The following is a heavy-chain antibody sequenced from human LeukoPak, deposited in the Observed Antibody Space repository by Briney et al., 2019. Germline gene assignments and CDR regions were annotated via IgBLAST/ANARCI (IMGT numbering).Heavy chain of an antibody. CDR3: ARDSWELLYYYYYMDV. Sequence: PSETLSLTCTVSGGSISSSSYYWGWIRQPPGKGLEWIGSIYYSGSTYYNPSLKSRVTISVDTSKNQFSLKLSSVTAADTAVYYCARDSWELLYYYYYMDVWGKGTTVTVSS. V-gene: IGHV4-39*07. D-gene: IGHD1-26*01. J-gene: IGHJ6*03. CDR1: GGSISSSSYY. CDR2: IYYSGST.